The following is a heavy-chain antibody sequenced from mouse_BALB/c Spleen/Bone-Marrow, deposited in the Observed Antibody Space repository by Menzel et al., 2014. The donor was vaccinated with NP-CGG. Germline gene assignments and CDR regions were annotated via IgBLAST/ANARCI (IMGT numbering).Heavy chain of an antibody. CDR1: GFNIKDTY. D-gene: IGHD1-1*01. V-gene: IGHV14-3*02. CDR3: AMYYYGSSLFAY. J-gene: IGHJ3*01. Sequence: VQLQQSGAGLVKPGASVKLSCTASGFNIKDTYMHWVKQRPEQGLEWIGRIDPANGNTKYDPKFQGKATIAADTSSNTAYLQLSSLTSEDTAVYYCAMYYYGSSLFAYWGQGTLVTVSA. CDR2: IDPANGNT.